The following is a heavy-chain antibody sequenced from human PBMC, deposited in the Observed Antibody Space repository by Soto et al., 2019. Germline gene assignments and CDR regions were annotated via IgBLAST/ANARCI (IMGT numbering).Heavy chain of an antibody. J-gene: IGHJ4*02. CDR2: IYYSGST. CDR3: ARHKLLYSSGWEPFDY. D-gene: IGHD6-19*01. V-gene: IGHV4-59*01. CDR1: GGSIISYY. Sequence: SETLSLTCTVSGGSIISYYWSWIRQPPWKGLEWIGYIYYSGSTNYNPSLKSRVTISVDTSKNQFSLKLSSVTAADTAVYYCARHKLLYSSGWEPFDYWGQGTLVTVS.